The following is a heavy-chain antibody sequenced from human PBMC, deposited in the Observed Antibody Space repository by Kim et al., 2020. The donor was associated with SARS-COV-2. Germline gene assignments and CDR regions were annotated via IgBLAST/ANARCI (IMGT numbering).Heavy chain of an antibody. Sequence: GGSLRLSCAASGFTFSNAWMSWVRQAPGKGLEWVGRIKSKTDGGTTDYAAPVKGRFTISRDDSKNTLYLQMNSLKTEDTAVYYCTTSPRRYCSGGSCYFFDYWGQGTLVTVSS. CDR2: IKSKTDGGTT. D-gene: IGHD2-15*01. CDR1: GFTFSNAW. J-gene: IGHJ4*02. CDR3: TTSPRRYCSGGSCYFFDY. V-gene: IGHV3-15*01.